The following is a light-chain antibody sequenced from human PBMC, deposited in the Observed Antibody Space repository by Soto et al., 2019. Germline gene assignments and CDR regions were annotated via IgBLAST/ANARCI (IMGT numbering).Light chain of an antibody. V-gene: IGKV3-11*01. J-gene: IGKJ5*01. CDR2: DAS. Sequence: EIVLTQSPATLSLSPGERATLSCRASQSVSSYLAWYQQKPGQAHRLLIYDASNRATGIPERCSGSGSGTDLTLTISILEPEDFVVYYCEQRSNWRQTLGQGTRPEI. CDR3: EQRSNWRQT. CDR1: QSVSSY.